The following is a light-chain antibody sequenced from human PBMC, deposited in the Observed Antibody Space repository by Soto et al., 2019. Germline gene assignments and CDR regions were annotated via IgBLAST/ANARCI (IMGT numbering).Light chain of an antibody. CDR3: QQYGSSIT. V-gene: IGKV3-20*01. CDR2: GAS. Sequence: EIVLTQSPGNLSLSPGERATLSCRASQIVSSSYLAWYQQKPGQAPRLLIYGASSRATGIPDRFSGSGSGTDFTLTISRLEPEDFAVYYCQQYGSSITFGQGTRLE. CDR1: QIVSSSY. J-gene: IGKJ5*01.